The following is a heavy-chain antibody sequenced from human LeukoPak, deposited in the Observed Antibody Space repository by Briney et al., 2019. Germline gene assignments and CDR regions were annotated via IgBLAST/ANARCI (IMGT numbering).Heavy chain of an antibody. D-gene: IGHD3-10*01. J-gene: IGHJ4*02. CDR3: GRSFGNYYGSGTPPLYFDY. CDR2: ISAYNGNT. V-gene: IGHV1-18*01. CDR1: GDTFTNYG. Sequence: ASVKVSCKASGDTFTNYGISWVRQAPGQGLERMGWISAYNGNTNYPQKFQARVTMTTDTSTSIAYMELRSLRYDDTAVYFCGRSFGNYYGSGTPPLYFDYWGQGTLVTVSS.